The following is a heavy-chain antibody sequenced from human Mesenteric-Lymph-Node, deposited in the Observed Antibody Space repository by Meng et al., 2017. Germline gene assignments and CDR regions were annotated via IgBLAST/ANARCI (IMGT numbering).Heavy chain of an antibody. J-gene: IGHJ4*02. CDR3: ARMGRGWYFDY. V-gene: IGHV7-4-1*02. D-gene: IGHD6-19*01. CDR2: IKTKSGKA. CDR1: GDSLTSYS. Sequence: QVPLVPSGFSLRKPGNSVKVSLRASGDSLTSYSFHWVRQVHRQGLEWMGWIKTKSGKATFAQGFTGRFDLSLDTSLSTTYLQISSLKAEDTAVYYCARMGRGWYFDYWGQGSLVTVSS.